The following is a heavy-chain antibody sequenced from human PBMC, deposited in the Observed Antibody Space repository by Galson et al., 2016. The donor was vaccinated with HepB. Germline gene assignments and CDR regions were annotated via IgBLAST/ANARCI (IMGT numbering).Heavy chain of an antibody. CDR1: DFSFRSYA. V-gene: IGHV3-23*01. CDR2: ITGGAGTT. CDR3: ARAAGGVMGSYYFEY. D-gene: IGHD3-16*01. Sequence: SLRLSCAASDFSFRSYAMAWVRQAPGKGLEWVSTITGGAGTTFYADSVKGRFSISRDNSKNTLHLQITGLRAEDSAVYYVARAAGGVMGSYYFEYWGQGTLVTVSS. J-gene: IGHJ4*02.